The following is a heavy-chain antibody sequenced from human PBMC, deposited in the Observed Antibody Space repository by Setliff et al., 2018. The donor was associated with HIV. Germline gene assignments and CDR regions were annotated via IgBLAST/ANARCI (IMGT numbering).Heavy chain of an antibody. D-gene: IGHD6-13*01. Sequence: SETLSLTCTVSGGSISSGGYYWNWIRQTPGKRLEWLASIYYSGSTSYNPSLSSRLTISVDTSKNQLSLRLTSVTAADTGVYYCARHRDPPGTSWIFYYYYMDLWGGGTTVTVSS. J-gene: IGHJ6*03. CDR1: GGSISSGGYY. CDR2: IYYSGST. CDR3: ARHRDPPGTSWIFYYYYMDL. V-gene: IGHV4-39*01.